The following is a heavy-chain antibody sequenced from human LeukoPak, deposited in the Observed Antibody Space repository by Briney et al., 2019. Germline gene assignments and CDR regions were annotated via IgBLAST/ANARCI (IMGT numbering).Heavy chain of an antibody. J-gene: IGHJ6*03. CDR3: ARMPHDYNKESRYYYYYYMDV. Sequence: ASVKVSCKASGYTFTGYYMHWVRQAPGQGLEWMGWINPNSGGTNYAQKFQGRVTMTRDTPISTAYMELSRLRSDDTAVYYCARMPHDYNKESRYYYYYYMDVWGKGTTVTVSS. CDR1: GYTFTGYY. CDR2: INPNSGGT. D-gene: IGHD4-11*01. V-gene: IGHV1-2*02.